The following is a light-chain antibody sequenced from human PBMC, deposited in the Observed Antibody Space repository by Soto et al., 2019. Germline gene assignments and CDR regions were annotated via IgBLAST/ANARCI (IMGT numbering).Light chain of an antibody. V-gene: IGKV3-20*01. CDR3: QQYGSSPT. Sequence: TVLTQSPGTLSLSPGERATLSCRASQTVSSSYLAWYQQKPGQAPRLLIYDASSRATGIPDRFSGSGSGTDFTLPISRLEPEDFAVYYCQQYGSSPTFGQGTKVEIK. CDR1: QTVSSSY. J-gene: IGKJ1*01. CDR2: DAS.